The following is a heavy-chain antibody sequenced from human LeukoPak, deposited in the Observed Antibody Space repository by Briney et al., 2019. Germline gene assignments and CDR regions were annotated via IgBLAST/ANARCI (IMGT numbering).Heavy chain of an antibody. V-gene: IGHV3-11*01. CDR1: GLSFSDYY. CDR2: ISSSGSTI. J-gene: IGHJ4*02. CDR3: ARAYCSGGSCYSSSYFDD. D-gene: IGHD2-15*01. Sequence: GGSLRLSCAPSGLSFSDYYMSWIRQAPREGREGVSYISSSGSTIYYAASVKGRFTISRDNAKNSLYLQMNSLRAEDTAVYYCARAYCSGGSCYSSSYFDDWGQGTLVTVSS.